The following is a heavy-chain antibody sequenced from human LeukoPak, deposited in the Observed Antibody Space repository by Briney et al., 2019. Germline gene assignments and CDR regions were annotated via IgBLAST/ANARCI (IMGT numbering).Heavy chain of an antibody. Sequence: ASVRVSCKASGYTFTSYAMNWVRQAPAQGLEWMGWINTNTVNSTYAHGITRRVVFSLDTTVSTAYLQSSSLRAEETAVYYSARTPHYSSGWRSSPVLRIGHWGQGTLVNVSS. CDR2: INTNTVNS. J-gene: IGHJ4*02. D-gene: IGHD6-19*01. CDR1: GYTFTSYA. V-gene: IGHV7-4-1*02. CDR3: ARTPHYSSGWRSSPVLRIGH.